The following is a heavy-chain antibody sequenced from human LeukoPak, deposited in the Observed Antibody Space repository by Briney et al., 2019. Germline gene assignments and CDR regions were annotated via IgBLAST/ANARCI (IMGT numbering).Heavy chain of an antibody. D-gene: IGHD5-24*01. Sequence: SETLSLTCAVYGGSFSGYFWSWIRQPPGRGLEWIGEINHSGTTNYKSSLKSRVTISLDTSKNQFSLKLSSVTAADTAVYYCAGGRRDGYSNYWYFDLWGRGTLVTVSS. CDR1: GGSFSGYF. J-gene: IGHJ2*01. V-gene: IGHV4-34*01. CDR3: AGGRRDGYSNYWYFDL. CDR2: INHSGTT.